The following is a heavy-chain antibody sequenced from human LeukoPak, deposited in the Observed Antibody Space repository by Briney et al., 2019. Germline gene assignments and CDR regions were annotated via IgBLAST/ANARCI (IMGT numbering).Heavy chain of an antibody. Sequence: GGSPRLSCAASGFTFSTYSMNWVRQAPGKGLEWVSYIGRSSSPIYYTDSVKGRFTISRDNAKNSLYLQMNGLRAEDTAVYYCARGPSSQFRTDYWGQGTLVTVSS. CDR1: GFTFSTYS. V-gene: IGHV3-48*01. J-gene: IGHJ4*02. D-gene: IGHD2-2*01. CDR2: IGRSSSPI. CDR3: ARGPSSQFRTDY.